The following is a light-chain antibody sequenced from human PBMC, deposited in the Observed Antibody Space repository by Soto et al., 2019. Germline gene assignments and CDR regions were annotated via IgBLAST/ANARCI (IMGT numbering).Light chain of an antibody. CDR1: SSDVGAYNY. CDR2: EVG. V-gene: IGLV2-14*01. J-gene: IGLJ3*02. Sequence: QSALTQHASVSGSPGQSITISCAGTSSDVGAYNYVSWYQQHPGKAPKLVIYEVGDRPSGVSNRFSGSKSGNTASLTISGLQAEDEADYYCSSYTSSTTQVFGGGTKLTVL. CDR3: SSYTSSTTQV.